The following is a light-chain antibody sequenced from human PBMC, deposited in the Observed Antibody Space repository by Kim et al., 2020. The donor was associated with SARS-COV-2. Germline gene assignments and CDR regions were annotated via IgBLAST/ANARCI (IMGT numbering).Light chain of an antibody. V-gene: IGLV3-1*01. CDR1: KLGDKY. J-gene: IGLJ3*02. CDR3: QAWDSNTCV. Sequence: SVSPGQTASITCSGDKLGDKYVCWYQQKPGQSPVVVIYQDNRRPSGIPERFSGSNSRDTATLTISGTQAMDEADYYCQAWDSNTCVFGGGTQLTVL. CDR2: QDN.